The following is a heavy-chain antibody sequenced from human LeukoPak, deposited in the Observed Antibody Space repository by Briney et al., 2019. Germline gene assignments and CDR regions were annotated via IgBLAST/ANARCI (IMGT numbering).Heavy chain of an antibody. Sequence: SPETLSLTCTVSGGSISTSNYYWGWIRQPPGKGLERIGSIYYTGSTYYNPSLMGRVTISVDTSKNQYSLKLNSVTAADTAVYYCATYCRGTSCYEFAYDIWGQGTMVTVSS. V-gene: IGHV4-39*01. J-gene: IGHJ3*02. CDR3: ATYCRGTSCYEFAYDI. CDR1: GGSISTSNYY. D-gene: IGHD2-2*01. CDR2: IYYTGST.